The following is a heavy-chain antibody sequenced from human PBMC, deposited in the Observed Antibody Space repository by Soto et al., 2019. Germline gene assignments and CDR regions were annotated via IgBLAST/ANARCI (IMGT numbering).Heavy chain of an antibody. J-gene: IGHJ4*02. V-gene: IGHV2-5*02. CDR2: IYWDDDK. D-gene: IGHD3-3*01. Sequence: QITLNESGPTMVKPAETLTLTCTFSGFSLTTSGVGVGWIRQSPGKAPEWLALIYWDDDKRYSASLKSRLTITKDTSKNQVVLTMASVDPADTATYYCAHRILLTVFGLVTTTAIYFDFWGQGTPVVVSS. CDR1: GFSLTTSGVG. CDR3: AHRILLTVFGLVTTTAIYFDF.